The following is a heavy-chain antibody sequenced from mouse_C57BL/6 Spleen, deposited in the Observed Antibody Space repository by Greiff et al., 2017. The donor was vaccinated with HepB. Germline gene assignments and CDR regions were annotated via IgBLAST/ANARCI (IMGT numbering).Heavy chain of an antibody. Sequence: VQLQQSGAELVMPGASVKLSCKASGYTFTSYWMHWVKQRPGQGLEWIGEIDPSDSYTNYNQKFKGKSTLTVDKSSSTAYMQLSSLTSADSAVYYCARTGTRYVDYWGQGTTLTVSS. V-gene: IGHV1-69*01. CDR2: IDPSDSYT. CDR1: GYTFTSYW. CDR3: ARTGTRYVDY. D-gene: IGHD3-3*01. J-gene: IGHJ2*01.